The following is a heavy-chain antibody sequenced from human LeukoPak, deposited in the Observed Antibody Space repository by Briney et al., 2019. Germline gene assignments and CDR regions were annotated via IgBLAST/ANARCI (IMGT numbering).Heavy chain of an antibody. D-gene: IGHD5-12*01. J-gene: IGHJ3*02. Sequence: PGRSLRLSCAASGFTFSSNGMHWVRQAPGKELVWGAVIWYDGSNKYYADSVKGRFTISRDNSKNTLYLQMNNLRAEDTAVYHCAREAIVATIRGAFDIWGQGTMVTVSS. CDR2: IWYDGSNK. CDR3: AREAIVATIRGAFDI. CDR1: GFTFSSNG. V-gene: IGHV3-33*08.